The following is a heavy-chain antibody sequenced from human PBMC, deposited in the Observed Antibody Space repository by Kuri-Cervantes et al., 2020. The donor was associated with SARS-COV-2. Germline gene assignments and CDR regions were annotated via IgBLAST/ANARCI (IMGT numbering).Heavy chain of an antibody. Sequence: GESLKISCTASGFTFNTYSMKWVRQAPGKGLEWVSYISSSSSTIYYADSVKGRFTISRDNAKNSLYLQMNSLRAEDTAVYYCARDSIRGYSYGLTFGGYYYYYYMDVWGKGTTVTVSS. CDR1: GFTFNTYS. D-gene: IGHD5-18*01. CDR2: ISSSSSTI. J-gene: IGHJ6*03. CDR3: ARDSIRGYSYGLTFGGYYYYYYMDV. V-gene: IGHV3-48*01.